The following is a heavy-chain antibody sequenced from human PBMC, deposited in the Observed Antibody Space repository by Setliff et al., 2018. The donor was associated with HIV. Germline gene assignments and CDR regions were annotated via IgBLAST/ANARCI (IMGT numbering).Heavy chain of an antibody. V-gene: IGHV3-66*02. Sequence: GGSLRLSCAASGFTVSSNYMSWVRQAPGKGLEWVSVIYSGGSTYYADSVKGRFTISRDNSKNTLYLQMNSLRAEDTAVYYCASMVGSELANYYYYYMDVWGKGTTVTVS. CDR2: IYSGGST. J-gene: IGHJ6*03. D-gene: IGHD2-15*01. CDR3: ASMVGSELANYYYYYMDV. CDR1: GFTVSSNY.